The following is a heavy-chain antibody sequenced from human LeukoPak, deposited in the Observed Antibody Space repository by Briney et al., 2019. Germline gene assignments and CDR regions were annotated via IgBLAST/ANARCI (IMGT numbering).Heavy chain of an antibody. CDR2: ISFDRSNK. V-gene: IGHV3-30-3*01. Sequence: GRSLRLSCAASGFTFSSYAMHWVRQAPGKGLEWVAVISFDRSNKSYADSVQGRFTISRDNSNNTLYLQMNRLRAEDTAVYYCARPPFTYYYDSSGPLDYWGQGTLVTVSS. D-gene: IGHD3-22*01. CDR1: GFTFSSYA. CDR3: ARPPFTYYYDSSGPLDY. J-gene: IGHJ4*02.